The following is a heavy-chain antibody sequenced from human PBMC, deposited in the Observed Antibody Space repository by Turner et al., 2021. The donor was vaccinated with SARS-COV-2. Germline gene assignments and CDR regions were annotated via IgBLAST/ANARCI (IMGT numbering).Heavy chain of an antibody. J-gene: IGHJ4*02. Sequence: QVQLVESGGGVVQPGRSLRLSCAASGFIFSTYGMHWVRQAPGKGLEWVAVISYDGSNKYYADSVKGRFTISRDNSKNTLYPQMNSLRAEDTAVYYCAKARDGYNYFDYWGQGTLVTVSS. CDR1: GFIFSTYG. D-gene: IGHD5-12*01. CDR2: ISYDGSNK. V-gene: IGHV3-30*18. CDR3: AKARDGYNYFDY.